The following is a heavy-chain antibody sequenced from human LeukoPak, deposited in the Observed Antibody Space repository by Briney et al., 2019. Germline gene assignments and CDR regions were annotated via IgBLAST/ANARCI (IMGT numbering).Heavy chain of an antibody. J-gene: IGHJ4*02. CDR3: AGDDGTDGYNYLVQFDY. V-gene: IGHV1-18*01. CDR1: GYTFTSYG. CDR2: ISAYNGNT. Sequence: GASVKVSCKASGYTFTSYGISWVRQAPGQGLEWMGWISAYNGNTNYAQKLQGRVTMTTDTSTSTAYMELRSLRSDDTAVYYCAGDDGTDGYNYLVQFDYRGQGTLVTVSS. D-gene: IGHD5-24*01.